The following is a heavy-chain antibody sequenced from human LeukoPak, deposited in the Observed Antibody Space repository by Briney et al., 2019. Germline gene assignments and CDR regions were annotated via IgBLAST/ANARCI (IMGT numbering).Heavy chain of an antibody. J-gene: IGHJ4*02. V-gene: IGHV4-34*01. Sequence: SETPSLTCAVYGGSLSGYYWSWIRQPPGKGLEWIGEINHSGSTNYHPSLKRRVTISVDTSKNQFSLKLSSVTAADTAVYYCARHGLYYDILTGYYTGGPDDYWGQGTLVTVSS. CDR1: GGSLSGYY. CDR2: INHSGST. D-gene: IGHD3-9*01. CDR3: ARHGLYYDILTGYYTGGPDDY.